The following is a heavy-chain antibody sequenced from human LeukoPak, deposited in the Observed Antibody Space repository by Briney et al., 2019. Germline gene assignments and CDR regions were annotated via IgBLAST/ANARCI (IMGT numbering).Heavy chain of an antibody. CDR2: INSDGSST. CDR1: GFTFSSYW. CDR3: ARDGFSVATNY. Sequence: GGSLRLSCAASGFTFSSYWMHWVRQAPGKGQVWVSRINSDGSSTSYADSVKGRFTISRDNAKNTLYLQMNSLRAEDTAVYYCARDGFSVATNYWGQGTLVTVSS. D-gene: IGHD5-12*01. V-gene: IGHV3-74*01. J-gene: IGHJ4*02.